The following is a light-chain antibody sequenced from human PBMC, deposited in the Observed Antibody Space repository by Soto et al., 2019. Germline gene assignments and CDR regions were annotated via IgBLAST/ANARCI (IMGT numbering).Light chain of an antibody. CDR2: GAS. Sequence: IGLTQSPGTLSLSPGERATLSCRASQSVSSSYLAWYQQKPGQAPRLLIYGASSRATRIPDRFSGSGSGTDFTLTISRLEPEDFAVYYCQQYGSSPRTFGQGTKVEIK. J-gene: IGKJ1*01. V-gene: IGKV3-20*01. CDR3: QQYGSSPRT. CDR1: QSVSSSY.